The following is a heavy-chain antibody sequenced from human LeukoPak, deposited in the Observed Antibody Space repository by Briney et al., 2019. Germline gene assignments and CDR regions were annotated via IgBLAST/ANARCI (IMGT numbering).Heavy chain of an antibody. V-gene: IGHV7-4-1*02. CDR1: GYTFTGYY. Sequence: ASVKVSCKASGYTFTGYYMHWVRQAPGQGLEWMGWINTNTGNPTYAQGFTGRFVFSLDTSVSTAYLQISSLKAEDTAVYYCARAGLTYYDFWSGYYLNPNYYYYYMDVWGKGTTVTVSS. CDR3: ARAGLTYYDFWSGYYLNPNYYYYYMDV. D-gene: IGHD3-3*01. J-gene: IGHJ6*03. CDR2: INTNTGNP.